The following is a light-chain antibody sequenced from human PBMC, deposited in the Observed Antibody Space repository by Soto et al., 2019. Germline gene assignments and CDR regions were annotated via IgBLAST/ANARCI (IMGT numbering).Light chain of an antibody. CDR3: QQGHNLPLT. J-gene: IGKJ2*01. V-gene: IGKV3-15*01. CDR2: GAS. CDR1: QSINSE. Sequence: EIVMTQSPATLSLSPGERAALSCRASQSINSELAWYQQKPGQPPRLLIYGASTRATGVPARFTGSESGSDFTLTISGLQSEDFAVYYCQQGHNLPLTFGQGTRLEIK.